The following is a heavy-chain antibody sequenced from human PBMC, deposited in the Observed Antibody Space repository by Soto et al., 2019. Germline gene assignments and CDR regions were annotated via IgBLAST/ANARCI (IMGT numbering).Heavy chain of an antibody. V-gene: IGHV1-69*01. CDR3: ARDRDFAGVHWFDP. J-gene: IGHJ5*02. CDR1: GGTFSSYA. D-gene: IGHD2-8*01. CDR2: IIPIFGTA. Sequence: QVQLVQSGAEVKKPGSSVKVSCKASGGTFSSYAISWVRQAPGLGLEWMGGIIPIFGTANYAQKFQGRVTITADESTRTAYMELSSLRSEDTAVYYCARDRDFAGVHWFDPWGQGTLVTVSS.